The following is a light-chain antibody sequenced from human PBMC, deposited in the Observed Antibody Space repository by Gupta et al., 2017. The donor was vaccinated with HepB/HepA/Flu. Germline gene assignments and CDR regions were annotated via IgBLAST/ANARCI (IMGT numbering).Light chain of an antibody. CDR2: DAS. CDR1: QSVSNN. V-gene: IGKV3-11*01. Sequence: EIVLTQSPDTLSLSPGERATLSCRASQSVSNNLAWYQQKPGQAPRLLIYDASNRATGIPARFSGSGSGTDFALTISSLETEDFAVYYCQQRSNWPRTFGGGTNVDIK. CDR3: QQRSNWPRT. J-gene: IGKJ4*01.